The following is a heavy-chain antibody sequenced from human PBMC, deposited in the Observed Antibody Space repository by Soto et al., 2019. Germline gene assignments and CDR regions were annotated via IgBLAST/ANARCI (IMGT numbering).Heavy chain of an antibody. V-gene: IGHV1-18*04. CDR2: INTYKGDT. J-gene: IGHJ5*01. D-gene: IGHD3-3*01. CDR3: ERDAAFLSGRNPNWFDS. CDR1: GYTFRNYA. Sequence: QVHLVQSGAEVKEPGASVKVSCKASGYTFRNYAITWVRQAPGQGLEWMGWINTYKGDTNYAHKFQGRDTMTTATSTITAYMELRSLRSDDTAIYYCERDAAFLSGRNPNWFDSWGQGPLVTVSS.